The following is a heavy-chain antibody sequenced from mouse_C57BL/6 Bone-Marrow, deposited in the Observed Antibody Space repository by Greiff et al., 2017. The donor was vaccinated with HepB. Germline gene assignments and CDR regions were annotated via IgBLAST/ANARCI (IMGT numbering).Heavy chain of an antibody. J-gene: IGHJ3*01. CDR2: INYDGSST. D-gene: IGHD1-1*01. V-gene: IGHV5-16*01. CDR3: ARDDSSYEGWFAY. Sequence: EVKVVESEGGLVQPGSSMKLSCTASGFTFSDYYMAWVRQVPEKGLEWVANINYDGSSTYYLDSLKSRFIISRDNAKNILYLQMSSLKSEDTATYYCARDDSSYEGWFAYWGQGTLVTVSA. CDR1: GFTFSDYY.